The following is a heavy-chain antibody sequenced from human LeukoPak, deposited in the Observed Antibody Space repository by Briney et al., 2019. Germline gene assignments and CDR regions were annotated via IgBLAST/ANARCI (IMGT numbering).Heavy chain of an antibody. CDR2: ISDNGGST. CDR3: VKGAPTGLYYFDY. D-gene: IGHD6-13*01. V-gene: IGHV3-64D*09. Sequence: PGGSLRLSCSASGFTFSSCGMYWVGQAPGKGLEYVSAISDNGGSTKYADSVKGRFTISRDNSKNTLYLQMSSLRTEDTAVYYCVKGAPTGLYYFDYWGQGTLVTVSS. CDR1: GFTFSSCG. J-gene: IGHJ4*02.